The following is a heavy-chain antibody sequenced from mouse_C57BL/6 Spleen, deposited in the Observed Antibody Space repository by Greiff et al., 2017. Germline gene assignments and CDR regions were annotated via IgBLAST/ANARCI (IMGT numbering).Heavy chain of an antibody. CDR3: ARINWYFDV. V-gene: IGHV8-12*01. CDR1: GFSLSTSGMG. J-gene: IGHJ1*03. Sequence: QVTLKVSGPGILQSSQTLSLTCSFSGFSLSTSGMGVSWIRQPSGKGLEWLAHIYWDDDKRYNPSLKSRPTISKDTSRNQVIHKITSVDTADTATYYCARINWYFDVWGTGTTVTVSS. CDR2: IYWDDDK.